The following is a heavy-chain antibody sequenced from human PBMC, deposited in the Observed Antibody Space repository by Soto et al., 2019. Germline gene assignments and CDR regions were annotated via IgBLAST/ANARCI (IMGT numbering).Heavy chain of an antibody. J-gene: IGHJ4*02. CDR2: ISSSSSYI. V-gene: IGHV3-21*01. D-gene: IGHD5-18*01. Sequence: GGSLRLSCAASGFTFSSYSMNWVRHAPGKGLEWVSSISSSSSYIYYADSVKGRFTISRDNAKNSLYLQMNSLRAEDTAVYYCARGGKTAMAAFDYWGQGTLVTVSS. CDR1: GFTFSSYS. CDR3: ARGGKTAMAAFDY.